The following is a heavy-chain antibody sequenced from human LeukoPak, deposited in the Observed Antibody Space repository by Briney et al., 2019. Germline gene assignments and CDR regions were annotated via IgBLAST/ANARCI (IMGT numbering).Heavy chain of an antibody. CDR3: ARDRGRNTIFGVVITYNLFDP. CDR1: GYTFTSYD. J-gene: IGHJ5*02. CDR2: MNPNSGNT. V-gene: IGHV1-8*01. D-gene: IGHD3-3*01. Sequence: GASVKVPCKASGYTFTSYDINWVRQATGQGLEWMGWMNPNSGNTGYAQKFQGRVTMTRNTSISTAYMELSSLRSEDTAVYYCARDRGRNTIFGVVITYNLFDPWGQGTLVTVSS.